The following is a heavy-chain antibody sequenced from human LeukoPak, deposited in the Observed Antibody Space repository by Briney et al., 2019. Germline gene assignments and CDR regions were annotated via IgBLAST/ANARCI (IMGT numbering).Heavy chain of an antibody. D-gene: IGHD3-16*01. CDR3: AKDPLGGDETDY. J-gene: IGHJ4*02. V-gene: IGHV3-23*05. CDR2: INNSGTRT. CDR1: GFTFSSYS. Sequence: PAGSLRLSCAASGFTFSSYSMNWVRQAPGRGLQWVSSINNSGTRTFYEDSVRGRFTISRDDSKNTSYLQMNSLRAEDTDIYYCAKDPLGGDETDYWGQGILVTVSS.